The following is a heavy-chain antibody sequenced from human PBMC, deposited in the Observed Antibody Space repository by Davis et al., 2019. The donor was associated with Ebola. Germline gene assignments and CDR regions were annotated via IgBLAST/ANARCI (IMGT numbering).Heavy chain of an antibody. CDR2: MNPNSGYT. Sequence: ASVKVSCKASGYTFTSYDINWVRQATGQGLEWMGWMNPNSGYTGHAQKFQGRVTMTRDTSISTAYMELRSLRSEDTAVYYCARTTGDLDYWGQGTLVTVSS. D-gene: IGHD3-3*01. CDR1: GYTFTSYD. J-gene: IGHJ4*02. V-gene: IGHV1-8*01. CDR3: ARTTGDLDY.